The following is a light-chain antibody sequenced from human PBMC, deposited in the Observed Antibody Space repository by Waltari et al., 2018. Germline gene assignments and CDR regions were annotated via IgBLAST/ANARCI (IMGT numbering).Light chain of an antibody. CDR2: GNS. CDR1: SSNIGAGYD. Sequence: QSVLTQPHSVSGAPGQRVTISCTGSSSNIGAGYDVHGYQQLPGTAPKLLSYGNSNRPSGVPDRFSGSKSGTSASLAITGLQAEDEADYYCQSYDSSLSVVFGGGTKLTVL. V-gene: IGLV1-40*01. CDR3: QSYDSSLSVV. J-gene: IGLJ2*01.